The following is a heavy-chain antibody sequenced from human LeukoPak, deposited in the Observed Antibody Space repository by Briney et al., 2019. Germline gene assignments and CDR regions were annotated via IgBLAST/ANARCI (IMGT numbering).Heavy chain of an antibody. CDR2: ISAYNGNT. V-gene: IGHV1-18*01. J-gene: IGHJ3*02. Sequence: ASVKVSCKASGYTFTSYGISWVRQAPGQGLEWMGWISAYNGNTNYAQKLQARVTMTTDTSTSTAYMELRSLRSDDTAVYYCASGYSSSWYTGYDAFDIWGQGTMVTVSS. CDR1: GYTFTSYG. D-gene: IGHD6-13*01. CDR3: ASGYSSSWYTGYDAFDI.